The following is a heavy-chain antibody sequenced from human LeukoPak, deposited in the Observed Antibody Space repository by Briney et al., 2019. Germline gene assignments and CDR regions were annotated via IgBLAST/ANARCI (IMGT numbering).Heavy chain of an antibody. D-gene: IGHD2-8*02. V-gene: IGHV3-30*02. CDR1: GFTFSKSA. CDR2: IAHHGNNK. J-gene: IGHJ4*02. Sequence: PGGSLRLSCAASGFTFSKSAMHWVRQGPGKGLEWVAYIAHHGNNKYYVDSVKGRFTISRDNSKRTLDLQMNSLRGDDTAVYYCAKDGSWSCTDWGQGTLVTVSS. CDR3: AKDGSWSCTD.